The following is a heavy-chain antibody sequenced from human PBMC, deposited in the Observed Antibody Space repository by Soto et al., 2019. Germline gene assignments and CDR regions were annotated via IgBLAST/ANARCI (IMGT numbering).Heavy chain of an antibody. D-gene: IGHD2-2*02. Sequence: GASVKVSCKASGGTFSSYAISWVRQAPGHGLEWMGGIIPIFGTANYAQKFQGRVTITADESTSTAYMELSSLRSEDTAVYYCATGAYTALRPYYGMDVWGQGTTVTVSS. CDR2: IIPIFGTA. V-gene: IGHV1-69*13. CDR1: GGTFSSYA. J-gene: IGHJ6*02. CDR3: ATGAYTALRPYYGMDV.